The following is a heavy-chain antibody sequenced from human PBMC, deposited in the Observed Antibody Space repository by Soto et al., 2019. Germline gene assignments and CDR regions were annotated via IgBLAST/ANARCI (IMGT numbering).Heavy chain of an antibody. CDR1: GGSFGSHY. CDR2: VFYTGST. Sequence: QVELQESGPGLVKPSETLSLTCKVSGGSFGSHYWSWIRQPPGEGMEWIGYVFYTGSTNYNPSLRSRVLISVDTSKNQFSLKLRSVTAADTAVYYCARQDGYYYYMDVWGKGTTVTVSS. J-gene: IGHJ6*03. V-gene: IGHV4-59*08. CDR3: ARQDGYYYYMDV.